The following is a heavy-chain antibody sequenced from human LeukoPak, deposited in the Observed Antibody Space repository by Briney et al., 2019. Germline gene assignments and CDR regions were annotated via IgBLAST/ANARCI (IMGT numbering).Heavy chain of an antibody. V-gene: IGHV7-4-1*02. CDR3: ARVGGNSSWYLRYYYYYMDV. CDR1: GYTFTSYA. Sequence: GASVKVSCKASGYTFTSYAMNWVRQAPGQGLEWMGWINTNTGNPTYAQGFTGRFVFSLDTSVSTAYLQISSLKAEDTAVYYCARVGGNSSWYLRYYYYYMDVWGKGTTVTISS. CDR2: INTNTGNP. J-gene: IGHJ6*03. D-gene: IGHD6-13*01.